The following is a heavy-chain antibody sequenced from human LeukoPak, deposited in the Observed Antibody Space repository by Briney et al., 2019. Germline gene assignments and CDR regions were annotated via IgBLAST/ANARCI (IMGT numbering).Heavy chain of an antibody. V-gene: IGHV4-34*01. CDR1: GGSFSGYY. J-gene: IGHJ4*02. CDR3: ARVPTVTFFDY. Sequence: SETLSLTCAVYGGSFSGYYWSWIRQPPGKGLEWIGEINHSGSTNYNPSLKSRVTISVDTSKNQFSLKLSSVTAADTAVYYCARVPTVTFFDYWGQGTLVIVSS. CDR2: INHSGST. D-gene: IGHD4-17*01.